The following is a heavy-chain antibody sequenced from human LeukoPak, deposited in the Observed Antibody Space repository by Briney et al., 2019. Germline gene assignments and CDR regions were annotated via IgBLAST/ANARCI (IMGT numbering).Heavy chain of an antibody. CDR3: ARDWYYAFDF. D-gene: IGHD2-21*02. V-gene: IGHV3-15*07. CDR2: IRSKRDGGTT. J-gene: IGHJ3*01. CDR1: GFTFRDNA. Sequence: GGSLRLSCEASGFTFRDNAFHWVRQAPGKGLEWVARIRSKRDGGTTDYAAPVKGRFTISRDDSKNTMYLQMNSLKAEDTAVYYCARDWYYAFDFWGQGTMVTVSS.